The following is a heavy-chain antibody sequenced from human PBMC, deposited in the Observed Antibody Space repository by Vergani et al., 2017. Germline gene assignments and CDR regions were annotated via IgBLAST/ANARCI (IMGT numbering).Heavy chain of an antibody. Sequence: EVQLVESGGGLVKPGGSLRLSCAASRFIFSNAWMSWVRQAPGKGLEWVGRIKSKTDGGTTDYAAPVKGRFTISRDDSKNTLYLQMNSLKIEDTAVYYCTTVRFLEWVPGYYYTMDVWGQGTTVTVSS. D-gene: IGHD3-3*01. V-gene: IGHV3-15*01. CDR3: TTVRFLEWVPGYYYTMDV. CDR1: RFIFSNAW. J-gene: IGHJ6*02. CDR2: IKSKTDGGTT.